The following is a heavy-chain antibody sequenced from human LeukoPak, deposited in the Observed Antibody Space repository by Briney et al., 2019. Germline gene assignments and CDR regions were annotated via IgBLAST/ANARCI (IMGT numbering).Heavy chain of an antibody. CDR3: ARHRPHTDSISVADYYFDY. V-gene: IGHV5-51*01. J-gene: IGHJ4*02. Sequence: GESLKISCKGSGYSFTSYWIGWVRQMPGKGLEWMGIIYPGDSDTRYSPSFQGQVTISADKSISTAYLQWSNLKASDTAMYYCARHRPHTDSISVADYYFDYWGQGTLVTVSS. CDR1: GYSFTSYW. CDR2: IYPGDSDT. D-gene: IGHD6-19*01.